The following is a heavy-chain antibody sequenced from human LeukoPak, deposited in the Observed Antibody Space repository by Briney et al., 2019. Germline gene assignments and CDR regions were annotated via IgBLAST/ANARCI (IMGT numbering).Heavy chain of an antibody. CDR2: IYYSGST. Sequence: ASETLSLTCTVSGGSISSYYWSWIRQTPGKGLEWIGYIYYSGSTNYNPSLKSRVTISVDTSKNQFSLKLSSVTAADTAMYYCARDCSTTSCYETGWFDPWGQGTLVTVSS. CDR3: ARDCSTTSCYETGWFDP. CDR1: GGSISSYY. J-gene: IGHJ5*02. D-gene: IGHD2-2*01. V-gene: IGHV4-59*01.